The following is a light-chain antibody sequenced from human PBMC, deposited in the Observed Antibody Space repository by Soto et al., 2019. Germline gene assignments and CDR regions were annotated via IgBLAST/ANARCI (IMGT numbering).Light chain of an antibody. Sequence: DIQMTQSPSTLSASVGDRVTITCRASQSINTWLAWYQQKPGKAPKLLIFDASALESGVPSRFSGSGSGTEFTLTISSLQPDDFATYYCQQYNSYSCTFGQGTRLEIK. CDR3: QQYNSYSCT. CDR1: QSINTW. J-gene: IGKJ5*01. V-gene: IGKV1-5*01. CDR2: DAS.